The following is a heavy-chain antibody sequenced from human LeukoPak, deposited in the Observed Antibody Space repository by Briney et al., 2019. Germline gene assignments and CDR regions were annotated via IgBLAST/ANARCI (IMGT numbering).Heavy chain of an antibody. CDR1: GYTFTGYY. CDR2: INPNSGGT. Sequence: ASVKVSCKASGYTFTGYYMHWVRQAPGQGLEWMGWINPNSGGTNYAQKFQGRVTMTRDTSISTAYMELSRLRSDDTAVYYCARVSSIDYYDSSGPDFDYWGQGTLVTVSS. CDR3: ARVSSIDYYDSSGPDFDY. D-gene: IGHD3-22*01. V-gene: IGHV1-2*02. J-gene: IGHJ4*02.